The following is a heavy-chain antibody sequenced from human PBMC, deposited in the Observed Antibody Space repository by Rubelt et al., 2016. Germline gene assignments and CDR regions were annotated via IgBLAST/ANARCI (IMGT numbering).Heavy chain of an antibody. J-gene: IGHJ4*02. Sequence: QVQLQRWGAGLLKPSETLSLTCAVYGGSFSGYYWSWIRQPPGKGLEWIGEINHSGSTNYNPSLKSRVTISVDTSKNQFSLKLSSVTAADTAVYYCARQDYNSAGKYYSDYWGQGTLVTVSS. CDR2: INHSGST. CDR1: GGSFSGYY. V-gene: IGHV4-34*01. D-gene: IGHD2/OR15-2a*01. CDR3: ARQDYNSAGKYYSDY.